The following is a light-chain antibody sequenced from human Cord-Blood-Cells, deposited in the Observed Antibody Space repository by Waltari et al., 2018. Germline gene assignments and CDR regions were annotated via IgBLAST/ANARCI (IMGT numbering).Light chain of an antibody. Sequence: EILLTQSPATLSLSPGDRATLPCRASQSVSSYLAWYQQKPGQAPRLLIYDASNRATGIPARFSGSGSGTDFTLTISSLEPEDFAVYYCQQRSNWLFTFGPGTKVDIK. CDR3: QQRSNWLFT. CDR2: DAS. V-gene: IGKV3-11*01. CDR1: QSVSSY. J-gene: IGKJ3*01.